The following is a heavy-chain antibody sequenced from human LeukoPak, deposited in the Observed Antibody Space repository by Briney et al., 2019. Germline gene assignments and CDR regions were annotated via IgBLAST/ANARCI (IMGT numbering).Heavy chain of an antibody. J-gene: IGHJ4*02. CDR1: GGSFSGYY. CDR3: ARGRYDIRDFDY. V-gene: IGHV4-34*01. Sequence: PSETLSLTCAVYGGSFSGYYWSWIRQPPGKGLEWIGEINHSGSTNYNPSLKSRVTISVDTSKNQFSLKLSSVTAADTAVYYCARGRYDIRDFDYWGQGTLVTVSP. D-gene: IGHD3-9*01. CDR2: INHSGST.